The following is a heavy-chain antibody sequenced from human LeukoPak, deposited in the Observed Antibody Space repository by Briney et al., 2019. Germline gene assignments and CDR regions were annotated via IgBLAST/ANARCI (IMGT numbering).Heavy chain of an antibody. D-gene: IGHD3-10*01. V-gene: IGHV4-59*08. CDR2: IYYSGST. Sequence: PSETLSLTCTVSGGSISSYYWTWIRQPPGKGLEWIRYIYYSGSTNYNPSLKSRVTISVDTSKNQFSLKLSSVTAADTAVYYCARRSYGSASPLRMDVWGQGTTVTVSS. CDR3: ARRSYGSASPLRMDV. CDR1: GGSISSYY. J-gene: IGHJ6*02.